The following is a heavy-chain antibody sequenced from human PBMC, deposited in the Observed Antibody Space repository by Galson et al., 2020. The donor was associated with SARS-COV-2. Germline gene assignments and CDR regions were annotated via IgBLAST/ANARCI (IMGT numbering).Heavy chain of an antibody. CDR1: GFTFSSFG. CDR3: AKNSGGSSYSNIDD. CDR2: LSASAAET. V-gene: IGHV3-23*01. J-gene: IGHJ4*02. Sequence: GGSLRLSCVASGFTFSSFGMNWVRQAPGKGLEWVSALSASAAETFYTDSVKGRFTISRDNSKNTLYLQMNSLRAEDTAIYYCAKNSGGSSYSNIDDWGQGTLVTVSS. D-gene: IGHD2-15*01.